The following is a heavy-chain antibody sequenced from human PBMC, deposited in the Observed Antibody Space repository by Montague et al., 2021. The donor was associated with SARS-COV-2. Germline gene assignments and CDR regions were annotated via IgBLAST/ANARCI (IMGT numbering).Heavy chain of an antibody. D-gene: IGHD3-10*01. V-gene: IGHV3-7*03. CDR3: AKDSYYYGLGYGMDV. J-gene: IGHJ6*02. CDR2: INQDETAK. Sequence: SLRISCAASGFNSGDYQMTWVRQAPGKGLQWVANINQDETAKTYVDSVKGRFTISRDNAKNSLILQMNSLRAEDTALYYCAKDSYYYGLGYGMDVWGQGTTVTVSS. CDR1: GFNSGDYQ.